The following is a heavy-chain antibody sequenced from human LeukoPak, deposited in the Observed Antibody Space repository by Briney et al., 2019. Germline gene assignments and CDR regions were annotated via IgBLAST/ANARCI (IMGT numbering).Heavy chain of an antibody. V-gene: IGHV1-8*01. CDR3: ARGPYGIYYNGYP. CDR1: GYTFTSYD. CDR2: MNPNSGNT. J-gene: IGHJ5*02. D-gene: IGHD1-26*01. Sequence: ASVKVSCKASGYTFTSYDINWVRQATGQGLEWMGWMNPNSGNTGYAQKFQGRVTMTRNTSISTAYMELSSLRSEDTAVYYCARGPYGIYYNGYPWVQPTLVSVSS.